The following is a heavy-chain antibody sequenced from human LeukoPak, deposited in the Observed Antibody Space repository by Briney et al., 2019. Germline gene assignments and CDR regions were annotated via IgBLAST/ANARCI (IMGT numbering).Heavy chain of an antibody. J-gene: IGHJ3*02. CDR3: ARAMITFGGVIGLGAFDI. D-gene: IGHD3-16*01. Sequence: SETLSLTCSVSGGSISSSTDYWGWIRQPPGKGLEWIGSIYHSGSTHYNPSLKSRVTISIITSKNQFSLKLRSVTAADTAVYYCARAMITFGGVIGLGAFDIWGQGTVVTVSS. CDR1: GGSISSSTDY. CDR2: IYHSGST. V-gene: IGHV4-39*07.